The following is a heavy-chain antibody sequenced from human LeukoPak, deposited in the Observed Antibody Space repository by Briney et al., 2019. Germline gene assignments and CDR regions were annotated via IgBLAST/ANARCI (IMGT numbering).Heavy chain of an antibody. J-gene: IGHJ3*02. V-gene: IGHV3-53*01. D-gene: IGHD5-12*01. CDR3: ARDRHRYRGTSGDGDAFDI. CDR2: IHRDGST. CDR1: GLSLSDYG. Sequence: GGSMSLSSLAYGLSLSDYGIHWVRHAYGNGLEWVSIIHRDGSTFHADSVKGRFTMSRDNSKNTLDLQMNSLRADDTAVYFCARDRHRYRGTSGDGDAFDIWGQGTMVTVTS.